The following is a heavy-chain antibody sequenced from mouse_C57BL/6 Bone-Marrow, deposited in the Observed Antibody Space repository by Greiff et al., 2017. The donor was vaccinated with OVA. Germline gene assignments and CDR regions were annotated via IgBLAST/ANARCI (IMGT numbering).Heavy chain of an antibody. CDR3: AFYYGYDGGAYYAMDY. CDR2: IDPSDSYT. CDR1: GYTFTSYW. V-gene: IGHV1-69*01. Sequence: QVQLQQPGAELVMPGASVKLSCKASGYTFTSYWMHWVKQRPGQGLEWIGEIDPSDSYTNYNQKFKGKSTLTVAKSSSTAYMQLSSLTSEDSAVYYCAFYYGYDGGAYYAMDYCGQGTSVTVSS. D-gene: IGHD2-2*01. J-gene: IGHJ4*01.